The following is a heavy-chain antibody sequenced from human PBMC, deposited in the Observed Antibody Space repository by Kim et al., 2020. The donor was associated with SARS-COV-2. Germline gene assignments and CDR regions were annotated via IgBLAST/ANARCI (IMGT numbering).Heavy chain of an antibody. D-gene: IGHD4-17*01. CDR2: TSNKANSYTT. CDR3: AREWGDRGNDYGDAYALDY. J-gene: IGHJ4*02. V-gene: IGHV3-72*01. Sequence: GGSLRLSCAASGFTFSDHYMDWVRQAPGKGLEWVGRTSNKANSYTTEYAASGKGRFTISRDDSKNSLYLQMNSLKTEDTAVYYCAREWGDRGNDYGDAYALDYWGQGTLVTVSS. CDR1: GFTFSDHY.